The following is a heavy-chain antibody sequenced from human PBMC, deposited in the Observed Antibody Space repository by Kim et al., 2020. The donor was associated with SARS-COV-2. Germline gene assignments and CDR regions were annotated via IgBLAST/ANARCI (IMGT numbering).Heavy chain of an antibody. CDR2: IYYTGST. CDR3: ARLNYDYILGTYGMGYLDY. CDR1: GDSVSKTTYY. Sequence: SETLSLTCSVSGDSVSKTTYYWGWVRQPPGKGLEWIGSIYYTGSTYYNPSLRSRVTMSVDTSRNLFSLSLTSVTAADTAVYYCARLNYDYILGTYGMGYLDYWGQGTLVTVSS. J-gene: IGHJ4*02. D-gene: IGHD3-16*01. V-gene: IGHV4-39*01.